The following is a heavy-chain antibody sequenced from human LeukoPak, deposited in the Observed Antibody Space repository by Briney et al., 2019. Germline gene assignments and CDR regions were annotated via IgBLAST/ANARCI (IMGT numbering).Heavy chain of an antibody. CDR3: ARVEGSGSYYYSFNY. V-gene: IGHV3-66*01. CDR2: IYSGGRT. D-gene: IGHD3-10*01. Sequence: GGSLRLSCAASGFAFSTYSMNWVRQAPGKGLEWVSVIYSGGRTYYADSVKGRFTISGDNSKNTLYLQMNSLRAEDTAVYYCARVEGSGSYYYSFNYWGQGTLVTVSS. CDR1: GFAFSTYS. J-gene: IGHJ4*02.